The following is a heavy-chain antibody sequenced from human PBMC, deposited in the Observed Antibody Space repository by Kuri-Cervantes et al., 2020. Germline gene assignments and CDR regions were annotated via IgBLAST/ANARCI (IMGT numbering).Heavy chain of an antibody. CDR3: AKDGGYVSGYPFDY. J-gene: IGHJ4*02. CDR2: IYSGGST. D-gene: IGHD3-22*01. CDR1: GFTVSSNY. V-gene: IGHV3-53*05. Sequence: GASLKISCAASGFTVSSNYMSWVRQAPGKGLEWVSVIYSGGSTYYADSVKGRFTISRDNSKNTLYLQMNSLRAEDTAVYYCAKDGGYVSGYPFDYWGQGTLVTVSS.